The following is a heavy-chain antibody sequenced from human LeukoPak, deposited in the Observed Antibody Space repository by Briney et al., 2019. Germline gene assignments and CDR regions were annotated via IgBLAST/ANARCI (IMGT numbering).Heavy chain of an antibody. CDR1: GFTFNNYA. V-gene: IGHV3-23*01. J-gene: IGHJ4*02. D-gene: IGHD1-20*01. Sequence: GGPLRLSCAASGFTFNNYAMSWVRQAPGKGLEWVSTISGSGSNTYYADSVKGRFTISRDNSKNTLYLQMDSLRAEHTAVYYCAKGFLNWNYDYWGQGTLVTVSS. CDR3: AKGFLNWNYDY. CDR2: ISGSGSNT.